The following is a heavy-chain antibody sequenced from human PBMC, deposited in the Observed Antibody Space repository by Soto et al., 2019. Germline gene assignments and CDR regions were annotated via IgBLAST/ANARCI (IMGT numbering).Heavy chain of an antibody. CDR1: GGSISSSSFH. V-gene: IGHV4-39*07. CDR2: IYHSGST. J-gene: IGHJ5*02. D-gene: IGHD3-22*01. CDR3: ARGLAYYYDSSGLTPNWFDP. Sequence: SETLSLTCTVSGGSISSSSFHWGWIRQPPGKGLEWIGYIYHSGSTYYNPSLKSRVTISVDRSKNQFSLKLSSVTAADTAVYYCARGLAYYYDSSGLTPNWFDPWGQGTLVTVSS.